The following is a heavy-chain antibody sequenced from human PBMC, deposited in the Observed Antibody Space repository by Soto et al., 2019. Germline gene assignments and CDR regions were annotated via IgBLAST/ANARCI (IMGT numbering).Heavy chain of an antibody. CDR1: GGSMISYY. Sequence: SETLSLTCTGSGGSMISYYCSWIRQPPGRGLEWIGFIYYAGSTKYKPSLNSRVTISVDTSKNQFSLTVTSVTAADTAVYDCARRIVDTERFDYWGQGTLVTVSS. V-gene: IGHV4-59*08. J-gene: IGHJ4*01. CDR3: ARRIVDTERFDY. D-gene: IGHD5-18*01. CDR2: IYYAGST.